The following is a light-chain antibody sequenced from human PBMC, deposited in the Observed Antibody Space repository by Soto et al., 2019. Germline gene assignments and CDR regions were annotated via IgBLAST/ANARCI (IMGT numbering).Light chain of an antibody. CDR1: SSDVGGYNY. Sequence: QSALTQPASVSGSPGQSITISCTGTSSDVGGYNYVSWYQQHPGKAPKLMIYDVSNRPSGLSNRFSGSKSGNTASLTISGLQAEDEGDYYCSSYTSSSTPLFGGGTKVTVL. CDR2: DVS. CDR3: SSYTSSSTPL. J-gene: IGLJ2*01. V-gene: IGLV2-14*01.